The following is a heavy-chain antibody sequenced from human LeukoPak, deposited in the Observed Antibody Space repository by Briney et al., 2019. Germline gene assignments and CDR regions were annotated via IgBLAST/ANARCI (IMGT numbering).Heavy chain of an antibody. CDR2: IYYSGST. Sequence: SETLSLTCTVSGGSISSGSYYWSWIRQPPGKGLEWIGYIYYSGSTNYNPSLKSRVTISVDTSKNQFSLKLSSVTAADTAVYYCARGSIPGAFDIWGQGTMVTVSS. D-gene: IGHD7-27*01. J-gene: IGHJ3*02. V-gene: IGHV4-61*01. CDR3: ARGSIPGAFDI. CDR1: GGSISSGSYY.